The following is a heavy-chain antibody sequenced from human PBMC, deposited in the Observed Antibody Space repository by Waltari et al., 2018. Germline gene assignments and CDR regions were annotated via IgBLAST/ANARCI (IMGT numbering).Heavy chain of an antibody. CDR3: TRVARGATSSQFDF. CDR1: GFTFSSYA. V-gene: IGHV3-73*01. CDR2: VGTKAASYGT. J-gene: IGHJ4*02. Sequence: VQLVESGGGVVQPGRSLRLSCAASGFTFSSYAMPWVRQAPGKGLEWVASVGTKAASYGTHYGPSVEGRFVISRDDSKSTAYLQMSSLETADTATYYCTRVARGATSSQFDFWGQGALVTVSS. D-gene: IGHD2-2*01.